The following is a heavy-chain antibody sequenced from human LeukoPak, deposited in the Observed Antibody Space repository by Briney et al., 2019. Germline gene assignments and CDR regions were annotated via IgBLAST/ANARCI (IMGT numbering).Heavy chain of an antibody. V-gene: IGHV3-53*01. D-gene: IGHD6-19*01. CDR1: GFTVSSNY. CDR3: ARPGGRSGLAEYFQH. J-gene: IGHJ1*01. CDR2: IYSGGST. Sequence: PGGSLRLSCAASGFTVSSNYMSWVRQAPGKGLEWVSVIYSGGSTYYADSVKGRFTISRDNSKNTLYLQMNSLRAEDTAVYYCARPGGRSGLAEYFQHWGQGTLVTVSS.